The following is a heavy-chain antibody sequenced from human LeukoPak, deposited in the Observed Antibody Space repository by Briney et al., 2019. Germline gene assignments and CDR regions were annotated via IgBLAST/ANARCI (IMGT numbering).Heavy chain of an antibody. Sequence: SQTLSLTCTVSGGSISSYYWSWIRQLPGKGLEWIGYIYYSGSTNYNPSLKSRVTISVDTSKNQFSLKLSSATAADTAVYFCAGPDYYGSGSHLSWGQGTLVTVSS. CDR3: AGPDYYGSGSHLS. D-gene: IGHD3-10*01. CDR2: IYYSGST. J-gene: IGHJ5*02. CDR1: GGSISSYY. V-gene: IGHV4-59*01.